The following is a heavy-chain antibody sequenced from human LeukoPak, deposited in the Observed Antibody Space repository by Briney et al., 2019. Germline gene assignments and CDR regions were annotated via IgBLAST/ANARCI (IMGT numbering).Heavy chain of an antibody. D-gene: IGHD1-26*01. Sequence: PGGSLRLSCAASGFTFSSYSMNWVRQAPGKGLEWVSSISSSSSYIYYADSEKGRFTISRDNAKNSLYLQMSSLRAEDTAIYYCAKDLISPRRVGSSEKLDYWGQGTLVTVSS. CDR2: ISSSSSYI. CDR1: GFTFSSYS. CDR3: AKDLISPRRVGSSEKLDY. J-gene: IGHJ4*02. V-gene: IGHV3-21*04.